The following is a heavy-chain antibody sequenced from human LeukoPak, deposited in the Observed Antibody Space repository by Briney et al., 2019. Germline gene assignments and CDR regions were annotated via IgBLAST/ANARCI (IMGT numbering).Heavy chain of an antibody. V-gene: IGHV3-48*04. CDR2: ISSSGSTI. J-gene: IGHJ4*02. CDR1: GFTFSSYS. CDR3: AREGYDILTGYYAYFDY. Sequence: PGGSLRLSCVASGFTFSSYSMNWVRQAPGKGLEWVSYISSSGSTIYYADSVKGRFTISRDNAKNSLYLQMNSLRAEDTAVYYCAREGYDILTGYYAYFDYWGQGTLVTVSS. D-gene: IGHD3-9*01.